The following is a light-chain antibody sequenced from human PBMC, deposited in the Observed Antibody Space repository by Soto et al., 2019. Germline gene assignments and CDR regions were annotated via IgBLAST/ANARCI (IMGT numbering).Light chain of an antibody. CDR2: SLS. V-gene: IGKV2-40*01. CDR3: MQRIELPYT. CDR1: QSLLDSDDGNTY. J-gene: IGKJ2*01. Sequence: DIVMTQTPLSLPVAPGEPASISCRSSQSLLDSDDGNTYLDWYLQKPGRSPQLLIYSLSYRAPGVPDRISGSGTGTDFTLKISRVEAEDGGVYYCMQRIELPYTFGQGTKLEIK.